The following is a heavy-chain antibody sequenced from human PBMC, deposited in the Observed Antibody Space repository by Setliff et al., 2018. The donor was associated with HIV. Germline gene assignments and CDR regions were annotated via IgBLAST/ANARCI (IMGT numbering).Heavy chain of an antibody. CDR3: ARTVLTAEYNWFDP. CDR1: GGSFSGYY. Sequence: PSETLSLTCAVYGGSFSGYYWSWIRQPPGKGLEWIGEINHSGSTNYNPSLKSRVTISVDTSKNQFSLKLSSVTAADTAVYYCARTVLTAEYNWFDPWGQGTLVTVSS. J-gene: IGHJ5*02. V-gene: IGHV4-34*01. CDR2: INHSGST. D-gene: IGHD2-8*01.